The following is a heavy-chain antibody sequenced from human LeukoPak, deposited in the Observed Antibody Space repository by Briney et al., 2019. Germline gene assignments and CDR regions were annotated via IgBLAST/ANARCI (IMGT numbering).Heavy chain of an antibody. V-gene: IGHV3-23*01. D-gene: IGHD2-2*02. CDR2: ISGSGDNT. J-gene: IGHJ6*02. Sequence: GRSLRLSCAASGFTFNNYAMSWVRQAPGKGLEWVSAISGSGDNTYYADSVKGRFTISRDNSKNTVYMQMNSLRAEDTAVYYCAKGGYCSSTSCYRVGYYYGMDVWGQGTTVTVSS. CDR1: GFTFNNYA. CDR3: AKGGYCSSTSCYRVGYYYGMDV.